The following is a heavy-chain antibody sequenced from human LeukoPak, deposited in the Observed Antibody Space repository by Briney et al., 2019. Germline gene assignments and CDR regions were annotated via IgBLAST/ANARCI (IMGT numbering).Heavy chain of an antibody. D-gene: IGHD2-21*01. V-gene: IGHV1-2*02. CDR1: GYTFTDYY. J-gene: IGHJ6*03. Sequence: GPSVKVSCKASGYTFTDYYIHWVRQAPGQGLEWMGWINPKSGGTNYAQNFQGRVTMARDTSISTAYMELSRLRSDETAVYHCARQASCGGDCYYYYIDVWGKGTTVTVSS. CDR2: INPKSGGT. CDR3: ARQASCGGDCYYYYIDV.